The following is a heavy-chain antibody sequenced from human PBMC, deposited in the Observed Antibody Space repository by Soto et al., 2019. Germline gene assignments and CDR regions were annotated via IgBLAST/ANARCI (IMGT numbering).Heavy chain of an antibody. CDR3: AKNPGYYYDSTGYHFDY. J-gene: IGHJ4*02. Sequence: GGSLRLSCAASELTFSNYALSWVRQAPGKGLEWVSAISYGGGTTYYADSVKGRFTISRDNSKNTLYLQMNSLRAEDTAVYYCAKNPGYYYDSTGYHFDYWGQGTLVTVSS. V-gene: IGHV3-23*01. CDR1: ELTFSNYA. CDR2: ISYGGGTT. D-gene: IGHD3-22*01.